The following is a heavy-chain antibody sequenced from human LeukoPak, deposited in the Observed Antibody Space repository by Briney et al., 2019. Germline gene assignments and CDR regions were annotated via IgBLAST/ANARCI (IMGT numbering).Heavy chain of an antibody. V-gene: IGHV4-59*08. Sequence: PSETLSLTCTVSGGSMNNYYWTWIRQPPGKGLEWIGYIYNSGSTKYNPSLNSRVTISVDASKNQFSLKLSAVTAADTAVYYCASVRRGFGESSKYYSYYYMDVWGNGTTVTISS. CDR3: ASVRRGFGESSKYYSYYYMDV. D-gene: IGHD3-10*01. CDR1: GGSMNNYY. J-gene: IGHJ6*03. CDR2: IYNSGST.